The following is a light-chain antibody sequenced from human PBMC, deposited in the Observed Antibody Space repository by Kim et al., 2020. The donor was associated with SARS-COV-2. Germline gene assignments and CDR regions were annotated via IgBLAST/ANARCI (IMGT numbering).Light chain of an antibody. Sequence: PAATPPCPGNSNNVGNQGSAWLQQHQGHPPKLLSYRNNNRPSGISERLSASRSGNTASLTITGLQPEDEAHYYCSAWDSSLSAWVFGGGTQLTVL. J-gene: IGLJ3*02. V-gene: IGLV10-54*01. CDR3: SAWDSSLSAWV. CDR1: SNNVGNQG. CDR2: RNN.